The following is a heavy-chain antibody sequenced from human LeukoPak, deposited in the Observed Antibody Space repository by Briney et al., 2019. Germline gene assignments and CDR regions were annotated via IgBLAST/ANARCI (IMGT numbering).Heavy chain of an antibody. CDR3: ARPDLEWFGSYYYYYYGMDV. Sequence: GGSLRLSCAASGLTFSSYAMHWVRQAPGKGLEWVAVISYDGSKKYYADSVKGRFTISRDNSKNTLYLQMNSLRAEDTAVYYCARPDLEWFGSYYYYYYGMDVWGQGTTVTVSS. CDR2: ISYDGSKK. CDR1: GLTFSSYA. V-gene: IGHV3-30*04. D-gene: IGHD3-10*01. J-gene: IGHJ6*02.